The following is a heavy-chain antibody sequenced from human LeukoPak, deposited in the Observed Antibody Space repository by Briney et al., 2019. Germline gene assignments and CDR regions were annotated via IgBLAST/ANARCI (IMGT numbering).Heavy chain of an antibody. V-gene: IGHV1-8*01. CDR1: GYTFTSYD. Sequence: ASVKVSCKASGYTFTSYDINWVRQAPGQGLEWMGWMNPNSGNTGYARKFQGRVTMTRNTSISTAYMEPSSLRSEDTAVYYCARVFGQRKRYCSGGSCYSGIGYYYYYMDVWGKGTTVTISS. J-gene: IGHJ6*03. CDR3: ARVFGQRKRYCSGGSCYSGIGYYYYYMDV. D-gene: IGHD2-15*01. CDR2: MNPNSGNT.